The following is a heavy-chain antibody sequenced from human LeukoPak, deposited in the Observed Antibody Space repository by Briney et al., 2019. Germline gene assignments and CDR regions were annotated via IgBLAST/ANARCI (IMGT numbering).Heavy chain of an antibody. J-gene: IGHJ4*02. Sequence: GESLKISCKGSGYTFSSYWIGWVRQIPGKGLEWMGIIYPGDSDTRYSPSLQGQVTISVDTPIGTAYLQWSSLKASDTAIYYCARQNDFRLDYWGQGTLVTVSS. CDR3: ARQNDFRLDY. CDR2: IYPGDSDT. CDR1: GYTFSSYW. V-gene: IGHV5-51*01. D-gene: IGHD3-3*01.